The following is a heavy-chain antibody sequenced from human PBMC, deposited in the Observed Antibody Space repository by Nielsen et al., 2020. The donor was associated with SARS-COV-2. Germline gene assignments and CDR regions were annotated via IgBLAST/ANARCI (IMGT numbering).Heavy chain of an antibody. D-gene: IGHD3-10*01. CDR1: GFTFSNYA. V-gene: IGHV3-23*01. CDR3: AKDGVVRGDALDL. CDR2: VSSSGGST. J-gene: IGHJ3*01. Sequence: GESLKISCAASGFTFSNYAMAWVRRAPGRGLQWVTGVSSSGGSTYYTDSVKGRFSISRDNSKNTLFLLMHSLRVEDTAVYYCAKDGVVRGDALDLWGQGTMVTVSS.